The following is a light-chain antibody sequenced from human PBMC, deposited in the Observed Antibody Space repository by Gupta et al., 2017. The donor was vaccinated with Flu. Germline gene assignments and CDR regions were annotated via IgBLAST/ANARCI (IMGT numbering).Light chain of an antibody. J-gene: IGKJ5*01. CDR1: PDITKY. CDR2: EAS. CDR3: KQCEKCPIT. Sequence: DIQMNQSPPSLSASVGDRVTITCQASPDITKYLNWYQQKPGEAPKLLIYEASNLETGVPSRFSGSGFGTHFTFTISSLQPEDIATYYCKQCEKCPITFGQGTRLEIK. V-gene: IGKV1-33*01.